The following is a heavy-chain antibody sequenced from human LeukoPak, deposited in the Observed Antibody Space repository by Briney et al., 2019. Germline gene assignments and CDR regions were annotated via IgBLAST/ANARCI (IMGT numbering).Heavy chain of an antibody. J-gene: IGHJ6*02. V-gene: IGHV1-69*13. CDR1: GYTFTSYD. CDR2: IIPIFGTA. CDR3: ARFLGNADV. D-gene: IGHD4-23*01. Sequence: ASVKVSCKASGYTFTSYDINWVRQAPGQGLEWMGGIIPIFGTANYAQKFQGRVTITADESTSTAYMELSSLRSEDTAVYYCARFLGNADVWGQGTTVTVSS.